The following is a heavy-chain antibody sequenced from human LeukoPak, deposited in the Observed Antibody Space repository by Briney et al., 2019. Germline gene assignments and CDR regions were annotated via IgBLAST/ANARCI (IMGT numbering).Heavy chain of an antibody. CDR1: GGSISSYY. CDR3: ARVKAAAGTHWFDP. J-gene: IGHJ5*02. D-gene: IGHD6-13*01. Sequence: PSETLSLTCTVSGGSISSYYWSWIRQPPGKGLEWIGYIYYSGSTYYNPSLRSRVTISVDTSKNQFSLKLSSVTAADTAVYYCARVKAAAGTHWFDPWGQGTLVTVSS. V-gene: IGHV4-59*01. CDR2: IYYSGST.